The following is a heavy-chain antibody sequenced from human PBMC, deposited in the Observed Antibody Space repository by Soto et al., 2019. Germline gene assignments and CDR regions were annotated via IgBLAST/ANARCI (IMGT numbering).Heavy chain of an antibody. CDR1: GRSISTVGHY. J-gene: IGHJ4*02. Sequence: ASETLSLTCSVSGRSISTVGHYWTWIRQPPGKGLEWIGSIYHTGSTYYSKSLRSRLTMSVDTTKSQFSLRLSSVTDADKAVSYCARATGTVKSRNCDYWGQGSLVTVSS. V-gene: IGHV4-31*03. CDR2: IYHTGST. D-gene: IGHD1-1*01. CDR3: ARATGTVKSRNCDY.